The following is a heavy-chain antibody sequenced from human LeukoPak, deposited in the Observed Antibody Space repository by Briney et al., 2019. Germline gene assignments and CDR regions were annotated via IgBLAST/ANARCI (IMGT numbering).Heavy chain of an antibody. V-gene: IGHV3-48*01. CDR2: ISSSSSTI. D-gene: IGHD3-10*01. CDR1: GFTFSSYS. Sequence: GGSLRLSCAASGFTFSSYSMNWVRQAPGKGLEWVSYISSSSSTIYYADSVKGRFTISRDNAKNSLYLQMNSLRAEDTAVYYCARSGYYGSGSYYRPYYYGMDVWGQGTTVTVSS. J-gene: IGHJ6*02. CDR3: ARSGYYGSGSYYRPYYYGMDV.